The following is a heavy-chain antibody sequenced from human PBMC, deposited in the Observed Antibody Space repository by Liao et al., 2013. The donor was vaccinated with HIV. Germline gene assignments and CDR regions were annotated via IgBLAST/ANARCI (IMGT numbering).Heavy chain of an antibody. V-gene: IGHV4-59*01. D-gene: IGHD2-2*01. CDR2: IYYSGST. Sequence: QVQLQQWGAGLLKPSETLSLTCTVSGGSISSYYWSWIRQPPGKGLEWIAYIYYSGSTNYNPSLKSRVTISVDTSKNQFSLKLSSVTAADTAVYYCAREGYLPSLPGDAFHIWGQGTMVTVSS. CDR1: GGSISSYY. CDR3: AREGYLPSLPGDAFHI. J-gene: IGHJ3*02.